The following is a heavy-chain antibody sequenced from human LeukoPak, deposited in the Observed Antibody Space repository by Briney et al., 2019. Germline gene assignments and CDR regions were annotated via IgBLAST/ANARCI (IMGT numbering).Heavy chain of an antibody. CDR2: ISSSSSYI. CDR1: GFSFSSYS. V-gene: IGHV3-21*01. CDR3: ARSEDGYVDY. Sequence: GGSLRLSCAASGFSFSSYSMNWVRQAPGEGLEWVSSISSSSSYIYYADSVKGRFTISRDNAKNSLYLQMNSLRAEDTAVYYCARSEDGYVDYWGQGTLVTVSS. D-gene: IGHD5-24*01. J-gene: IGHJ4*02.